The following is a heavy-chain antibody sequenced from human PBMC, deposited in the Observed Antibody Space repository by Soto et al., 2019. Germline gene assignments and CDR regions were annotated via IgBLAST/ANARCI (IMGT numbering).Heavy chain of an antibody. CDR1: GYTFIHYY. Sequence: QVQLVXSGAXVXKPXXXVXVSCKASGYTFIHYYIHWVRQAPGQGLEWMAIINPNGGSTNYAQKFRGRVTVTSDTSTTTVSMELNSLGSDDTAVYFCARSLLQGDFWGQGTLVTVSS. CDR3: ARSLLQGDF. CDR2: INPNGGST. V-gene: IGHV1-46*01. J-gene: IGHJ4*02. D-gene: IGHD2-21*01.